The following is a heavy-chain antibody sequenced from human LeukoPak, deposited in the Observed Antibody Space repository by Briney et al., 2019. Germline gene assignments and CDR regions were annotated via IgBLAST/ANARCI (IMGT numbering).Heavy chain of an antibody. V-gene: IGHV1-8*02. Sequence: EASVKVSCKASGYTFTGYYINWVRQATGQGLEWMGWMNPNSGNTGYAQKFQDRVTMTRNTSISTAYMELSSLRSEDTAVYYCARGILWFGDDVWGKGTTVTISS. D-gene: IGHD3-10*01. CDR1: GYTFTGYY. J-gene: IGHJ6*04. CDR2: MNPNSGNT. CDR3: ARGILWFGDDV.